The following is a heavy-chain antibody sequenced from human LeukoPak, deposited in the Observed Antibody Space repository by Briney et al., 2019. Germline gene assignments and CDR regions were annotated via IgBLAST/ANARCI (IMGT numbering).Heavy chain of an antibody. CDR3: AKDACGGDCYWGDNWFDP. CDR1: GFTFSSDA. J-gene: IGHJ5*02. D-gene: IGHD2-21*01. Sequence: GGSLRLSCAASGFTFSSDAMSWVRQAPGKGLEWVSAISGSGGSTYYADSVKGRFTISRDNSKSTLYLQMNSLRAEDTAVYYCAKDACGGDCYWGDNWFDPWGQGTLVTVSS. CDR2: ISGSGGST. V-gene: IGHV3-23*01.